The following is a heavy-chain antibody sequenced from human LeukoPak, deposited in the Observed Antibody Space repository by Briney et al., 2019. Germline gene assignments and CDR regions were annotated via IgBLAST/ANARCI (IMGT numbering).Heavy chain of an antibody. Sequence: GGSLRLSCAASGFTFDDYAMHWVRQAPGKGLEWVSGISWNSGSIGYADSVKGRFTISRDNAKNSLYLQMNSLRAEDTALYYCAKADTIIVVVTHFDYWGQGTLVTVSS. CDR3: AKADTIIVVVTHFDY. V-gene: IGHV3-9*01. CDR2: ISWNSGSI. D-gene: IGHD3-22*01. CDR1: GFTFDDYA. J-gene: IGHJ4*02.